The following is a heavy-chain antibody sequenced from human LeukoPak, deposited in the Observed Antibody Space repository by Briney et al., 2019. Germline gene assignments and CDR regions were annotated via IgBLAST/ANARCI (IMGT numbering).Heavy chain of an antibody. Sequence: GGSLRLSCAASGFPFNTYAMTWVRQAPGKGLEWVSGISGSGASAYYADSVKGRFTISRENSKNMVYLQMNSLRAEDTAVYYCAKGKTIFGVVSRPFDYWGQGTLVTVSS. J-gene: IGHJ4*02. D-gene: IGHD3-3*01. CDR3: AKGKTIFGVVSRPFDY. CDR1: GFPFNTYA. CDR2: ISGSGASA. V-gene: IGHV3-23*01.